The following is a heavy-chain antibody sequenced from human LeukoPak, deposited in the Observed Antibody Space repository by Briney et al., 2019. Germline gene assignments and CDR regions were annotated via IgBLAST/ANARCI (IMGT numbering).Heavy chain of an antibody. J-gene: IGHJ4*02. CDR2: INHSGST. CDR3: ARAGSGSPDYFDY. Sequence: SETLSLTCAVYGGSFSGYYWSWIRQPPGKGLEWIGEINHSGSTNYNPSLKSRVTISVDTSKNQFSPKLSSVTAADTAVYYCARAGSGSPDYFDYWGQGTLVTVSS. D-gene: IGHD3-10*01. V-gene: IGHV4-34*01. CDR1: GGSFSGYY.